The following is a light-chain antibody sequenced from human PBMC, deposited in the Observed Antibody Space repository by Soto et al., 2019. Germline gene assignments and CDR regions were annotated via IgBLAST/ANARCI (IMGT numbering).Light chain of an antibody. V-gene: IGKV1-5*01. J-gene: IGKJ1*01. Sequence: ITNSPASLSASVGDRVTITCRASQNIAHYLNWYQHKPWKAPKLLIYGTSTLQSGVPSRFSGSGSGTEFTLTISSLQPDDFATYDCQHYNSYSEAFGLGTKVEI. CDR3: QHYNSYSEA. CDR2: GTS. CDR1: QNIAHY.